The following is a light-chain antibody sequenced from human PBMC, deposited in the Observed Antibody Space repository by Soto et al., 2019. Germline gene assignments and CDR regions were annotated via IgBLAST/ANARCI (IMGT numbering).Light chain of an antibody. CDR2: GNS. Sequence: QSVLTQPPSVSGAPGQRVTISCTGSSSNIGAGYDVHWYQQLPGTAPKLLIYGNSNRPSGVPDRFSGSKSGTSASLAITGLQAEDEAEYYGQSYDRSLDVLFGGGTKLTVL. V-gene: IGLV1-40*01. CDR3: QSYDRSLDVL. CDR1: SSNIGAGYD. J-gene: IGLJ2*01.